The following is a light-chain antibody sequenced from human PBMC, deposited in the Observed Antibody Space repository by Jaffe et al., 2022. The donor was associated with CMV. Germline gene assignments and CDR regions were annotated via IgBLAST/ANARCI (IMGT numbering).Light chain of an antibody. CDR2: DAS. V-gene: IGKV3-11*01. CDR1: QSVDIY. J-gene: IGKJ4*01. Sequence: EVVLTQSPATLSLSPGERATLSCRASQSVDIYLAWYQQKPGQAPRLLIFDASNRATGIPARFSGSGSGTDFTLTISSLEPEDFAIYYCQQRKVWPPLTFGGGTRLEI. CDR3: QQRKVWPPLT.